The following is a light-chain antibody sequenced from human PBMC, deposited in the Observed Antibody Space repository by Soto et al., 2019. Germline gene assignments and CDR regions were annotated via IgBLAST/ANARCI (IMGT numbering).Light chain of an antibody. CDR1: SXNIGTGYD. V-gene: IGLV1-40*01. CDR3: QSYASSLSGSV. CDR2: GNS. Sequence: QSVLTQPPSVSGAPGQRVTISCTGSSXNIGTGYDVHWYQQLPGTAPKLLIFGNSNRPSGVPDRFSGSRSGTSASLAITGLQAEDEADYYCQSYASSLSGSVFGTGTKVTVL. J-gene: IGLJ1*01.